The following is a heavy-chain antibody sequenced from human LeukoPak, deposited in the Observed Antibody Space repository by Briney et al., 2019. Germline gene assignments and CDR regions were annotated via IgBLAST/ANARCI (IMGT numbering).Heavy chain of an antibody. D-gene: IGHD1-26*01. CDR3: ARGGVGATTLWG. Sequence: PSETLSLTCAVSGGSIGSGDYSRSWIRQPPGKGLEWIGYIYHSGSTYYNPSLKSRVTISVDRSKNQFSLKLSSVTAADTAVYYCARGGVGATTLWGWGQGTLVTVSS. CDR1: GGSIGSGDYS. CDR2: IYHSGST. V-gene: IGHV4-30-2*01. J-gene: IGHJ4*02.